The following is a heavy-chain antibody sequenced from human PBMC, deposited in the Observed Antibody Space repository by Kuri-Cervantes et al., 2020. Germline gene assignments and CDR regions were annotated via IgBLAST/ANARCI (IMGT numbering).Heavy chain of an antibody. Sequence: GSLRLSCTVSGGSIRTYYWSWIRQPPGKGLEWIGYIYHSGSTNHNPSLKSRVTISVDTSKNQFSLKLSSVTAADTAVYYCARGRGGVVGATYFDYWGQGTLVTVSS. D-gene: IGHD1-26*01. CDR2: IYHSGST. CDR3: ARGRGGVVGATYFDY. V-gene: IGHV4-59*12. CDR1: GGSIRTYY. J-gene: IGHJ4*02.